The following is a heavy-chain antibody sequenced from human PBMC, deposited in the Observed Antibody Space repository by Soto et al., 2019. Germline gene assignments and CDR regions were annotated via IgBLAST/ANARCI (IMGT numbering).Heavy chain of an antibody. Sequence: PSETLSLTCVVYGGSFSGYYWSWIRQPPGKGLEWIGEINHRGITNFNPSLKSRVTISVDTPKNQFSLKVSSVTAADTAVYYCARGIDIVPPAPMWFDPWGQGTLVTVSS. CDR3: ARGIDIVPPAPMWFDP. V-gene: IGHV4-34*01. J-gene: IGHJ5*02. CDR1: GGSFSGYY. D-gene: IGHD2-2*01. CDR2: INHRGIT.